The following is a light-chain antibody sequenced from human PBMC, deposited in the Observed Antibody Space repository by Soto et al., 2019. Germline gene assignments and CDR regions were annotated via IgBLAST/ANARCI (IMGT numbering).Light chain of an antibody. CDR3: QQNGSSRT. CDR1: QSVSSSY. CDR2: GSS. V-gene: IGKV3-20*01. J-gene: IGKJ2*02. Sequence: EIVLTQSPVTLSLSPGERATISCRASQSVSSSYLAWYQQKPGQATRLLIYGSSSRATGIPDRFSGSVSGTDSTITISRLAHEDVAVYYCQQNGSSRTFGQGTKLEIK.